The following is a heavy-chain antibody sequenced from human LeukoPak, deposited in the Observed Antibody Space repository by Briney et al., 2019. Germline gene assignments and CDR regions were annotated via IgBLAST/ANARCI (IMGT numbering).Heavy chain of an antibody. V-gene: IGHV5-51*01. Sequence: GESLKISCKGSGYTFASYWIAWVRQMPGKGLEWMGSIYPGDSDTTYSPSFQGQVTISADKSIATAYLQWSSLKAPDTAMYYCARLGRLRFPQGPLDPWGQGTLVTVSS. J-gene: IGHJ5*02. CDR1: GYTFASYW. CDR3: ARLGRLRFPQGPLDP. CDR2: IYPGDSDT. D-gene: IGHD3-3*01.